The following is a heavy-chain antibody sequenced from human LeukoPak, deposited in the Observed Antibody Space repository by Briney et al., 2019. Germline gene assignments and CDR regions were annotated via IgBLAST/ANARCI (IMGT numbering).Heavy chain of an antibody. CDR3: ARPDDYGGKPAAFNI. D-gene: IGHD4-23*01. J-gene: IGHJ3*02. Sequence: GESLKISCQVSGDDFSRSWIGWVRQMPGKGLEWMGIIYPGDSDTRYSPSFQGRVTISADKSINTAYLQWSSLKASDTAMYYCARPDDYGGKPAAFNIWGQGTMVTVSS. CDR1: GDDFSRSW. CDR2: IYPGDSDT. V-gene: IGHV5-51*01.